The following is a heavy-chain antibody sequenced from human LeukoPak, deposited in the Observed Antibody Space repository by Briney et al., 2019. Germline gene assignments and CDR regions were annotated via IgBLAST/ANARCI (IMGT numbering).Heavy chain of an antibody. Sequence: AGGSLRLSCAASGFTFSSYWMSWVRQAPGKGLEWVANIKQDGSEKYYVDSVKGRFTISRDNAKNPLYLQMNSLRAEDTAVYYCARMVGITGRNWFDPWGQGTLVTVSS. CDR1: GFTFSSYW. V-gene: IGHV3-7*01. CDR2: IKQDGSEK. J-gene: IGHJ5*02. CDR3: ARMVGITGRNWFDP. D-gene: IGHD1-20*01.